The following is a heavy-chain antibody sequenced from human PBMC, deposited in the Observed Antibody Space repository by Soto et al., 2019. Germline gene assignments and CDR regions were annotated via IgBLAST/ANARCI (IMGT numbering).Heavy chain of an antibody. CDR1: GGSISGYS. CDR3: ARSPSSPTTVKPDYYGMDV. J-gene: IGHJ6*02. CDR2: VYTSGST. Sequence: SETLSLTCTVSGGSISGYSWSWIRQPAGKGLEWIGRVYTSGSTSYNPSLKSRVTMSVDTSKNQFSLKLSSVTAADTAVYYCARSPSSPTTVKPDYYGMDVWGLGTTVTVSS. V-gene: IGHV4-4*07. D-gene: IGHD4-4*01.